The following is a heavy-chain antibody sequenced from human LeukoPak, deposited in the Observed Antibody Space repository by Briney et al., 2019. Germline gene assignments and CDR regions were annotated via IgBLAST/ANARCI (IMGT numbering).Heavy chain of an antibody. Sequence: SGTLSLTCTVSGGSISSYYWSWIRQPPGKGLEWIGYIYYSGSTNYNPSLKSRVTISVDTSKNQFSLKLSSVTAADTAVYYCARGWRYLLPDRHLAFDIWGQGTMVTVSS. CDR2: IYYSGST. CDR1: GGSISSYY. D-gene: IGHD2-15*01. V-gene: IGHV4-59*01. J-gene: IGHJ3*02. CDR3: ARGWRYLLPDRHLAFDI.